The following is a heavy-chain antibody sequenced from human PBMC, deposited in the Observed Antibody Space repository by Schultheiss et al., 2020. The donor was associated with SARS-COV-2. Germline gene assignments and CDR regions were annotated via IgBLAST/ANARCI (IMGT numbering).Heavy chain of an antibody. J-gene: IGHJ3*02. D-gene: IGHD1-26*01. V-gene: IGHV4-59*01. CDR1: GGSISSYY. CDR3: ARERPIMGTTGRVGLDT. Sequence: SETLSLTCTVSGGSISSYYWSWIRQPPGKGLEWIGYIYYSGSPNYNPSLQSRVSISVDMSKNQFSLRLSSVTAADTAVYYCARERPIMGTTGRVGLDTWGQGTMVTVSS. CDR2: IYYSGSP.